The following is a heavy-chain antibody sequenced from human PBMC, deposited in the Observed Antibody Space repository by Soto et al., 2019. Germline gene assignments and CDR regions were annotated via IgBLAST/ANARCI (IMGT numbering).Heavy chain of an antibody. J-gene: IGHJ4*02. Sequence: QVQLVQSGAEVKKPGASVKVSCKASGYTFTSYGISWVRQAPGLGLEWMGWISAYNGNTNYAQKLQGRVTMTTDTSTSTAYMELRSLRSDDTAVYYCARAMLPPDMVRANRGGFDYWGQGTLVTVSS. V-gene: IGHV1-18*01. D-gene: IGHD3-10*01. CDR3: ARAMLPPDMVRANRGGFDY. CDR1: GYTFTSYG. CDR2: ISAYNGNT.